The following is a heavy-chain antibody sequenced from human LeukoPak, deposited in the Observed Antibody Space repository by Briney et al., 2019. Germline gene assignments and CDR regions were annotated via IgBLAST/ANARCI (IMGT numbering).Heavy chain of an antibody. J-gene: IGHJ4*02. V-gene: IGHV1-2*02. Sequence: ASVKVSCKASGYTFTDYYLHWLRQAPGQGLEWMGWMHPNSGGTNCAQNFQGRVTMTRDTSITTAYMELSRLTSDDTAVYYCASLAHFDGSTYYPDFWGQGTLVTVSS. CDR1: GYTFTDYY. CDR2: MHPNSGGT. CDR3: ASLAHFDGSTYYPDF. D-gene: IGHD3-22*01.